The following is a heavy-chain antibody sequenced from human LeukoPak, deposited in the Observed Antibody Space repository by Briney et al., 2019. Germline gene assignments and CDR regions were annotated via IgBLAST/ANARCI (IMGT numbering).Heavy chain of an antibody. CDR1: GYTFTAYN. D-gene: IGHD3-22*01. CDR2: ISPNSGGT. J-gene: IGHJ5*02. V-gene: IGHV1-2*02. CDR3: QGWFDP. Sequence: ASVKVSCKASGYTFTAYNMHWVRQAPGQGLEWMGWISPNSGGTDYAQNFQGRVTVTRDTSNTAVYYCAREIDLYYYDSSGSQGWFDPWGQGTLVTVSS.